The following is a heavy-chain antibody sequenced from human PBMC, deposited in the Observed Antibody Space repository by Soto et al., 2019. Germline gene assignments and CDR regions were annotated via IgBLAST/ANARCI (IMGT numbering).Heavy chain of an antibody. D-gene: IGHD3-10*01. CDR2: IRSSGSYI. Sequence: GSLRLSCAASGFTFSSYSRNWVRQAPGEGLEWVSSIRSSGSYIYYADSVKGRFTISRDNAKNSLHLQMNSLRAEDTAVYYCARYDSGSDSHDYYYMDVWGKGTTVTVSS. CDR1: GFTFSSYS. J-gene: IGHJ6*03. V-gene: IGHV3-21*01. CDR3: ARYDSGSDSHDYYYMDV.